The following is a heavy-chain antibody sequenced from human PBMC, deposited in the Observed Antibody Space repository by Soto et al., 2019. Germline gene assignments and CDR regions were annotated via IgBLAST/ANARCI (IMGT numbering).Heavy chain of an antibody. CDR1: GGSISSSSYY. CDR3: ARRAFGGWFDP. D-gene: IGHD3-16*01. Sequence: PSKTLSLTCAVSGGSISSSSYYWGWIRQPPGKGLEWIGSIYYSGSTYYNPSLKSRVTISVDTSKNQFSLKLSSVTAADTAVYYCARRAFGGWFDPWGQGTLVTVSS. V-gene: IGHV4-39*01. CDR2: IYYSGST. J-gene: IGHJ5*02.